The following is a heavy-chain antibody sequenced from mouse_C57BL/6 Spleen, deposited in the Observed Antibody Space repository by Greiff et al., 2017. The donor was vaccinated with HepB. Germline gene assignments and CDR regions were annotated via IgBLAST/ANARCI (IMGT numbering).Heavy chain of an antibody. CDR1: GYTFTSYW. V-gene: IGHV1-7*01. Sequence: VQLQQSGAELAKPGASVKLSCKASGYTFTSYWMHWVKQRPGQGLEWIGYINPSSGYNKYNQKFKDKATLTADKSSSTAYMQLSSLTYEDSAVYYCAKTAQAYGGYFDYWGQGTTLTVSS. CDR3: AKTAQAYGGYFDY. CDR2: INPSSGYN. D-gene: IGHD3-2*02. J-gene: IGHJ2*01.